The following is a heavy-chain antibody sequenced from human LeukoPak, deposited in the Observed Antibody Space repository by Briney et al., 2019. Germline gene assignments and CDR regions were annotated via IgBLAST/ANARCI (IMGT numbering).Heavy chain of an antibody. CDR3: ANIGSSTFGSTGF. J-gene: IGHJ4*02. D-gene: IGHD3-16*01. Sequence: GGSLRLSCVASGFTFSTYGMICVRQAPGKGPEWVSLVSNSGDTTNYADSVKGRFTISRDNSKNTLYLQMDSLRAEDTAAYYCANIGSSTFGSTGFWGQGTLVTVSS. V-gene: IGHV3-23*01. CDR1: GFTFSTYG. CDR2: VSNSGDTT.